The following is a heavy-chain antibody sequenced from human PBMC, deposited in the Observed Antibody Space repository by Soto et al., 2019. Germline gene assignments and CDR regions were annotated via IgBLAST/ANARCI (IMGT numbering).Heavy chain of an antibody. CDR1: GFTFSSYA. CDR2: ISGSGGST. Sequence: PGGSLRLSCAASGFTFSSYAMSWVRQAPGKGLEWVSAISGSGGSTCYADSVKGRFTISRDNSKNTLYLQMNSLRAEDTAVYYCAGSAVVRGVIYYWGQGTLVTVSS. D-gene: IGHD3-10*01. J-gene: IGHJ4*02. CDR3: AGSAVVRGVIYY. V-gene: IGHV3-23*01.